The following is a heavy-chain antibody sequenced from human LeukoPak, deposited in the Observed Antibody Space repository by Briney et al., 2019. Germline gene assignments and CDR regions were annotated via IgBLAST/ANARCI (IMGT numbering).Heavy chain of an antibody. J-gene: IGHJ4*02. Sequence: PSETLSLTCAVYGGSFSGYYWSWIRQPPGKGLEWIGEINHSGSTNYNPSLKSRVTISVDTSKNQFSLKLSSVTAADTAVYYCARVTYGDHLDYWGQGTLVTVPS. CDR3: ARVTYGDHLDY. V-gene: IGHV4-34*01. D-gene: IGHD4-17*01. CDR2: INHSGST. CDR1: GGSFSGYY.